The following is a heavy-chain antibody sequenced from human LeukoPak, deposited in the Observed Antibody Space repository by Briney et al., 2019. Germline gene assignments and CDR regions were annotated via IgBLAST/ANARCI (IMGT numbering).Heavy chain of an antibody. CDR1: GYTFTSYG. CDR2: ITPNSGGT. V-gene: IGHV1-2*02. Sequence: GASVKVSCKASGYTFTSYGISWVRQAPGQGLEWMGWITPNSGGTNYAQKFQGRVTMTRDTSISTVYMELSRLRSDDTAVYYCASQGITVTGTGDWFDPWGQGTLVTVSS. CDR3: ASQGITVTGTGDWFDP. J-gene: IGHJ5*02. D-gene: IGHD6-19*01.